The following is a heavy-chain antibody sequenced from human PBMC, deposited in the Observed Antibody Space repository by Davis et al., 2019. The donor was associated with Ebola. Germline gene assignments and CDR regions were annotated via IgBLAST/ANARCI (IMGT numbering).Heavy chain of an antibody. CDR2: ISESGLTI. CDR3: ARGLYGMDV. CDR1: GFTFGDYP. Sequence: GGSLRLSCVVSGFTFGDYPMNWVRQAPGKGLDWVAYISESGLTIYYSDSVKGRFTISRDDAKESLHLEMNSLRAEDTAVYYCARGLYGMDVWGQGTTVTVPS. J-gene: IGHJ6*02. V-gene: IGHV3-48*03. D-gene: IGHD3-22*01.